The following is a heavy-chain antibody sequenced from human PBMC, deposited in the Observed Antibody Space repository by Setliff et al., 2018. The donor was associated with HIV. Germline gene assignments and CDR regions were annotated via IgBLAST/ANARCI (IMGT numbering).Heavy chain of an antibody. CDR3: AKDHGSSWYYFDY. Sequence: GGSLRLSCAASGFTFNNYWMNWVRQVPGKGLVWVSRINTDGSSTSYADSVKGRFTISRDNAKNTLYLQMNSLRAEDTAVYYCAKDHGSSWYYFDYWGQGTLVTVSS. V-gene: IGHV3-74*01. CDR1: GFTFNNYW. D-gene: IGHD6-13*01. J-gene: IGHJ4*02. CDR2: INTDGSST.